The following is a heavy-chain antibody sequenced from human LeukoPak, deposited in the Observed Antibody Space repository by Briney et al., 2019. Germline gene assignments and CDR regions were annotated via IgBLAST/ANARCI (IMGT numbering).Heavy chain of an antibody. CDR3: ARSVDTAMVSYFDY. CDR2: IYYSGST. J-gene: IGHJ4*02. CDR1: GGSISTSNYY. V-gene: IGHV4-39*01. D-gene: IGHD5-18*01. Sequence: SETLSLTCTVSGGSISTSNYYWGWIRQPPGKGLEWIGSIYYSGSTYYNPSLKSRVTISVDTSKNQFSLKLSSVTAADTAVYYCARSVDTAMVSYFDYWGQGTLVTVSS.